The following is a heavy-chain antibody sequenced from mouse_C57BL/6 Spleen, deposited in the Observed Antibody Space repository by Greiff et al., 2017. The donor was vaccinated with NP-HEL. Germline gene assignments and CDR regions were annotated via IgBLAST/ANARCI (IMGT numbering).Heavy chain of an antibody. J-gene: IGHJ4*01. CDR2: ISYSGST. Sequence: EVQGVESGPGLAKPSQTLSLTCSVTGYSITSDYWNWIRKFPGNKLEYMGYISYSGSTYYNPSLKSRISITRDTSKNQYYLQLNSVTTEDTATYYCARGGIYYYGSSYDYYAMDYWGQGTSVTVAS. D-gene: IGHD1-1*01. CDR3: ARGGIYYYGSSYDYYAMDY. V-gene: IGHV3-8*01. CDR1: GYSITSDY.